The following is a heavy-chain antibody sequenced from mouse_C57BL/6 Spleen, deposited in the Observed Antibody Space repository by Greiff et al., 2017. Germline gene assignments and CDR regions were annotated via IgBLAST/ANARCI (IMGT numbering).Heavy chain of an antibody. Sequence: EVQLVESGGGLVQPKGSLKLSCAASGFSFNTYAMSWVRQAPGKGLEWVARIRSKSNNYATYYADSVKDRFTISRDDSESMLYLQMNNLKTEDTAMYYCVSHGGWYFDVWGTGTTVTVSS. V-gene: IGHV10-1*01. J-gene: IGHJ1*03. CDR2: IRSKSNNYAT. CDR3: VSHGGWYFDV. CDR1: GFSFNTYA.